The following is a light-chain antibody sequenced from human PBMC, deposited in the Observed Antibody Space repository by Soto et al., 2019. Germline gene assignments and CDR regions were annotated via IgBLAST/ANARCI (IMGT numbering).Light chain of an antibody. CDR1: QSVSNN. CDR2: GAS. J-gene: IGKJ1*01. Sequence: EVLLAQSPATLSVAPVESAPLSFMASQSVSNNLAWYQQKPGQAPRLLIYGASSRATGIPDRFSGSGSGTDFVLTISRLEPEDFAVYYCQQYFKSPWKFGQGTKVDIK. V-gene: IGKV3-20*01. CDR3: QQYFKSPWK.